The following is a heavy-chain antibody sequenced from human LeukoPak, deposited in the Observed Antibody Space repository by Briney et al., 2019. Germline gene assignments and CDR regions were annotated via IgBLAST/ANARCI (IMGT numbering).Heavy chain of an antibody. Sequence: GGSLRLSCAASGFTLSSYAMSWVRQAPGKGLEWDSAISGSGGSTYYADSVKGRFTISRDNSKNTLYLQMNSLRAEDTAVYYCAKLHSVTPHYWGEGTLVTVSS. V-gene: IGHV3-23*01. CDR2: ISGSGGST. D-gene: IGHD4-17*01. CDR3: AKLHSVTPHY. J-gene: IGHJ4*02. CDR1: GFTLSSYA.